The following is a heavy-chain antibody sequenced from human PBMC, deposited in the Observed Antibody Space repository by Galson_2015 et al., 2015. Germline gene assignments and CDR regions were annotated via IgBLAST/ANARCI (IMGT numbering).Heavy chain of an antibody. Sequence: SLRLSCAASGFTFGSYGMHWVRQAPGKGLEWVAIIWYDGSNKYYADSVKGRFTISRDNSKNTLYLQMNSLRAEDTALYYCARPSHYDFWSGYSNWGQGTLVTVSS. J-gene: IGHJ4*02. V-gene: IGHV3-33*01. CDR1: GFTFGSYG. CDR2: IWYDGSNK. D-gene: IGHD3-3*01. CDR3: ARPSHYDFWSGYSN.